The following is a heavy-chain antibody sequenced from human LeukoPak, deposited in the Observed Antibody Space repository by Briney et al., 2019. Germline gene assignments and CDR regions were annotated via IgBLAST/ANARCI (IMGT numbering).Heavy chain of an antibody. Sequence: SVKVSCKASGFTFTSSAMQWVRQARGQRLEWIGWIVVGSGNTNYAQKFQERVTITRDMSTSTAYMELSSLRSEDTAVYYCARPTVTGEYYYYYMDVWGKGTTVTVSS. CDR3: ARPTVTGEYYYYYMDV. D-gene: IGHD4-11*01. V-gene: IGHV1-58*02. J-gene: IGHJ6*03. CDR1: GFTFTSSA. CDR2: IVVGSGNT.